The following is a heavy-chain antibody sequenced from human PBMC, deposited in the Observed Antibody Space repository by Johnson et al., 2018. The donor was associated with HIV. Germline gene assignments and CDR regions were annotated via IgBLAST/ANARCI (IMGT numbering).Heavy chain of an antibody. CDR3: ARGRNAFDI. CDR2: IPYDGSNK. Sequence: QEQLVESGGGVVQPGRSLRLSCAASGFTFSSYAMHWVRQAPGKGLEWVAVIPYDGSNKYYVDSVKGRFTISRDNAKNSLYLQMNSLRAEDTAVYYCARGRNAFDIWGQGTMVTVSS. CDR1: GFTFSSYA. J-gene: IGHJ3*02. V-gene: IGHV3-30-3*01.